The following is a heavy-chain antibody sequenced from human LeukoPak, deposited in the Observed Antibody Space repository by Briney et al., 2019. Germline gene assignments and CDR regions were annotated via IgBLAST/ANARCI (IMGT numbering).Heavy chain of an antibody. J-gene: IGHJ4*02. CDR3: AKEVYDSSGYYFDY. Sequence: TGGSLRLSCAASGFSFSSYAMSWVRQAPGKGLEWVSTISGSGGSTYYADSVKGRFTISRDNSKNTLYLQMNSLRAEDTAVYYCAKEVYDSSGYYFDYWGQGTLVTVSS. D-gene: IGHD3-22*01. CDR2: ISGSGGST. V-gene: IGHV3-23*01. CDR1: GFSFSSYA.